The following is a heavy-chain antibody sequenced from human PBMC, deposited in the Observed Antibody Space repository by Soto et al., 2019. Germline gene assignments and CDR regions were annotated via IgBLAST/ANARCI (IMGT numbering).Heavy chain of an antibody. CDR3: AKVLDSSGYYFNFDY. J-gene: IGHJ4*02. V-gene: IGHV3-23*01. Sequence: GGSLRLSCAASGFTFSSYAMSWVRQAPGKGLEWVSAISGSGGSTYYADSVKGRFTISRDNSKNTLYLQMNSLRAEDTAVYYCAKVLDSSGYYFNFDYWGQGTLVTVSS. CDR1: GFTFSSYA. D-gene: IGHD3-22*01. CDR2: ISGSGGST.